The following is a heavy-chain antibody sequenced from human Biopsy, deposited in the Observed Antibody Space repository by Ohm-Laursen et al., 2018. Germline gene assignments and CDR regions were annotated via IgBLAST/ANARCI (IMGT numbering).Heavy chain of an antibody. V-gene: IGHV4-59*01. D-gene: IGHD3-3*01. CDR3: ARVRGGFLEWFDY. CDR1: GESMGTYY. CDR2: IYYSGTT. J-gene: IGHJ5*01. Sequence: SETLSLTYTVSGESMGTYYWTWIRQPPGKGLEWIASIYYSGTTNKNPSLKSRVTISVDTSKRQFYLELSSVTAADTAIYYCARVRGGFLEWFDYWGQGTLITVSS.